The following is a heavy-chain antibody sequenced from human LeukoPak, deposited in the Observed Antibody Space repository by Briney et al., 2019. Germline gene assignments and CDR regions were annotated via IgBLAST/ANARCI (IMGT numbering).Heavy chain of an antibody. Sequence: SETLSLTCAVSGYSISSGYYWGWNRQPPGKGLEWIGSIYHSGSTYYNPSLKSRVTISVDTSKNQFSLKLSSVTAADTAVYYCARGSNYYFDYWGQGTLVTVSS. CDR1: GYSISSGYY. D-gene: IGHD6-13*01. J-gene: IGHJ4*02. V-gene: IGHV4-38-2*01. CDR2: IYHSGST. CDR3: ARGSNYYFDY.